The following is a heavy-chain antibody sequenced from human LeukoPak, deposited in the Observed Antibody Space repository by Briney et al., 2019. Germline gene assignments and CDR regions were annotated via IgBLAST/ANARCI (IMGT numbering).Heavy chain of an antibody. CDR1: GFTFSSYS. Sequence: GRSLRLSCAASGFTFSSYSMNWVRQAPGKGLEWVSSISSSSSYIYYADSVKGRFTISRDNAKNSLYLQMNSLRAEDTAVYYCARDKSSSHDRDFQHWGQGTLVTVSS. CDR3: ARDKSSSHDRDFQH. D-gene: IGHD6-13*01. CDR2: ISSSSSYI. J-gene: IGHJ1*01. V-gene: IGHV3-21*01.